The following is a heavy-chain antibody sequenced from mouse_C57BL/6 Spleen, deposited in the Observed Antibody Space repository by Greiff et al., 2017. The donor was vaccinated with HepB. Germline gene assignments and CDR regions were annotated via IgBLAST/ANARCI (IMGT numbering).Heavy chain of an antibody. Sequence: VQLQQPGTELVKPGASVKLSCKASGYTFTSYWMHWVKQRPGQGLEWIGNINPSNGGTNYNEKFKSKATLTVDKSSSTAYMQLSSLTSEDSAVYYCARYSITTVVATDYWGQGTTLTVSS. V-gene: IGHV1-53*01. CDR3: ARYSITTVVATDY. CDR1: GYTFTSYW. J-gene: IGHJ2*01. D-gene: IGHD1-1*01. CDR2: INPSNGGT.